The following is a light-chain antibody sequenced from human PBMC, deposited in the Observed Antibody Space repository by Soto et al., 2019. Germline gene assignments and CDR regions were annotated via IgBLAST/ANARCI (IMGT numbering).Light chain of an antibody. CDR3: QQYGSSPPYT. J-gene: IGKJ2*01. V-gene: IGKV3-20*01. Sequence: EIVLTQSPGTLSLSQGERATLSCRASQSVSSSYLAWYQQKPGQAPRLLIYGASSRATGIPDRFSGSGSGTDFTLTISRLEPEDFAVYYCQQYGSSPPYTFGQGTKVDI. CDR1: QSVSSSY. CDR2: GAS.